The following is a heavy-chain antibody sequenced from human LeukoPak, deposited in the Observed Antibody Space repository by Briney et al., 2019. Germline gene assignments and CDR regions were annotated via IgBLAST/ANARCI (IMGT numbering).Heavy chain of an antibody. D-gene: IGHD3-3*01. CDR3: AREFDFWSGYYYFDY. V-gene: IGHV4-4*07. CDR2: IYTSGST. Sequence: SETLSLTCTVSGGSISSYYWSWIRQPAGKGLEWIGRIYTSGSTNYNPPLKSRVTMSVDTSKNQFSLKLSSVPAADTAVYYCAREFDFWSGYYYFDYWGQGTLVTVSS. J-gene: IGHJ4*02. CDR1: GGSISSYY.